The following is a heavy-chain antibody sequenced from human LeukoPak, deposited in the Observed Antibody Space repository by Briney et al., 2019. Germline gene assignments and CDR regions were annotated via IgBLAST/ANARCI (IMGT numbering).Heavy chain of an antibody. CDR3: ARPLSGSFSFNY. CDR2: IYHTGNT. D-gene: IGHD1-26*01. V-gene: IGHV4-59*08. Sequence: PSETLSLTCTVSGGSISSYYWGWIRQSPGKGLEWIGSIYHTGNTYYNPSLKSRVTISVDTSKNQFSLKLSSVTAADTAVYYCARPLSGSFSFNYWGQGTLVTVSS. CDR1: GGSISSYY. J-gene: IGHJ4*02.